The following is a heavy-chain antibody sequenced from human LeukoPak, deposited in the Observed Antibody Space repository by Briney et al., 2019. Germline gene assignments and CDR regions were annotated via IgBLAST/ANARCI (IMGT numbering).Heavy chain of an antibody. V-gene: IGHV4-59*08. CDR1: GGSTSSYY. CDR3: ARLWGWNLYNWFDP. CDR2: IYYSGST. J-gene: IGHJ5*02. Sequence: SETLSLTCTVSGGSTSSYYWSWIRQPPGKGLEWIGYIYYSGSTNYNPSLKSRVTISVDTSKNQFSLKLSSVTAADTAVYYCARLWGWNLYNWFDPRGQGTLVTVSS. D-gene: IGHD1-1*01.